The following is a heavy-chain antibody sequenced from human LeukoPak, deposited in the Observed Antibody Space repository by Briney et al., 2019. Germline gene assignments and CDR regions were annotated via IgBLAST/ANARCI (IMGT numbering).Heavy chain of an antibody. CDR2: ISGSGDST. CDR1: GFTFSNYA. Sequence: GGSLRLSCAASGFTFSNYAMRWVRQAPGKGLEWVSGISGSGDSTYYADSVKGRFTISRDNSKNTLYLQMNSLRAEDTAVYFCARRSGVAVAGAFDYWGQGTLVTVSS. CDR3: ARRSGVAVAGAFDY. D-gene: IGHD6-19*01. J-gene: IGHJ4*02. V-gene: IGHV3-23*01.